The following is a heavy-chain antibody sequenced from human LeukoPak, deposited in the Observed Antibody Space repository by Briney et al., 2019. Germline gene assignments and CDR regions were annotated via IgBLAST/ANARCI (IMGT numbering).Heavy chain of an antibody. CDR3: ARDRVAYDSSGYFHY. D-gene: IGHD3-22*01. J-gene: IGHJ4*02. CDR2: IIPIFGTA. V-gene: IGHV1-69*13. CDR1: GGTFSSYA. Sequence: GASVKVSCKASGGTFSSYAISWVRQAPGQGLEWMGGIIPIFGTANYAQKFQGRVTITADESTSTAYMELSSLRSEDTAVYYCARDRVAYDSSGYFHYWGQGTLVTVSS.